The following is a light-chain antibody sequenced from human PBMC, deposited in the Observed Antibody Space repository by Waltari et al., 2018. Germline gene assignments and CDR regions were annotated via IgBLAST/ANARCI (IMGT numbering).Light chain of an antibody. CDR1: ESLSSW. J-gene: IGKJ1*01. CDR3: QQYDTFSAT. V-gene: IGKV1-5*03. CDR2: KAS. Sequence: DIQMTQSPSTLSASVGDRVTISCRASESLSSWLAWYQQRPGKAPRLLIYKASRLESGVPSRFSGSGSGTEFTLTITSLQPDDFATYYCQQYDTFSATFGPGTTVEI.